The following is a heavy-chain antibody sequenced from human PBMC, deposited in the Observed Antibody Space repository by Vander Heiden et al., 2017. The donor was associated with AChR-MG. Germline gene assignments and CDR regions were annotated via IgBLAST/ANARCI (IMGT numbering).Heavy chain of an antibody. CDR1: GFTFSSYG. V-gene: IGHV3-33*01. D-gene: IGHD3-10*01. CDR3: ARYINYLSHIDY. CDR2: IWYDGTEK. Sequence: VQLVASGGGVVQPGTPLRPSCIASGFTFSSYGLHWFRQAPGKGLEWVAVIWYDGTEKYYGDSVRGRFTISRDNSKNTVYLQMSGLRAEDTATYYCARYINYLSHIDYWGQGTLVTVS. J-gene: IGHJ4*02.